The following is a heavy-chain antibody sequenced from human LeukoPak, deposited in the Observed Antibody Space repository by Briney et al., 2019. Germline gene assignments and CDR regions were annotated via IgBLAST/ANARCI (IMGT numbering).Heavy chain of an antibody. D-gene: IGHD5-18*01. CDR2: ITAYNGNT. V-gene: IGHV1-18*01. CDR1: GYTFTSYG. Sequence: ASVKVSCKPSGYTFTSYGISWVRQAPGQGLERMGWITAYNGNTNYAQKLQVRVTMTTDTSTSTAYMELRSLRSDDTAVYYCARELYSYGPFYYYYYYMDVWGKGTTVSVSS. CDR3: ARELYSYGPFYYYYYYMDV. J-gene: IGHJ6*03.